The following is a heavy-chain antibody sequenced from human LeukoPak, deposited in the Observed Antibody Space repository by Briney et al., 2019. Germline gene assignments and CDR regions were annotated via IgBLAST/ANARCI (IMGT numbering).Heavy chain of an antibody. V-gene: IGHV1-2*02. CDR2: INPNSGGT. D-gene: IGHD1-26*01. CDR1: GYTFTDYY. J-gene: IGHJ4*02. Sequence: GAAVKVSCKASGYTFTDYYMHWVRQAPGQGLEWMGWINPNSGGTNYAQKFQGRVTMTRDTSISTAYMELSRLRSDDTAVYYCAREGPIVGATHLVDYWGQETLVTVSS. CDR3: AREGPIVGATHLVDY.